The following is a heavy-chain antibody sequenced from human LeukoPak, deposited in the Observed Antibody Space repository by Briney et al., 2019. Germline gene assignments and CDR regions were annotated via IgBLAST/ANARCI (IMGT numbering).Heavy chain of an antibody. CDR2: IYYSGST. J-gene: IGHJ4*02. CDR1: GGSISSGGYY. Sequence: PSETLSLTCTVSGGSISSGGYYWSWIRQHPGKGLEWIGYIYYSGSTYYNPSLKSRVTISVDTSKNQFSLKLSSVTAADTAVYYCARARGAAAGIIDYWGQGTLVTVSS. V-gene: IGHV4-31*03. CDR3: ARARGAAAGIIDY. D-gene: IGHD6-13*01.